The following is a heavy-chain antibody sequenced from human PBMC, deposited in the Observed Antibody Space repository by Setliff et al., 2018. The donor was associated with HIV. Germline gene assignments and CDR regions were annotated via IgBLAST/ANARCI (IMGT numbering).Heavy chain of an antibody. D-gene: IGHD3-22*01. V-gene: IGHV4-4*09. J-gene: IGHJ4*02. Sequence: SETLSLTCTVSGGSISSYHWSWIRQPPGKGLEWIGYIYTSGSTNYNPSLKSRVTISVDTSKNQFSLKLSSVTAADTAVYYCARGLSFYDPGGFDYWGQGTLGTVSS. CDR1: GGSISSYH. CDR3: ARGLSFYDPGGFDY. CDR2: IYTSGST.